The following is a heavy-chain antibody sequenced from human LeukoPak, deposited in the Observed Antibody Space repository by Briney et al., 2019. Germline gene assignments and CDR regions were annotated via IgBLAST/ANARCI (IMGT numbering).Heavy chain of an antibody. CDR2: IYYSGST. J-gene: IGHJ4*02. Sequence: KPSETLSLTCTVSGVSVSSGSYYWSWIRQPPGKGLEWIGYIYYSGSTNYNPSLKSRVTISVDTSKNQFSLKLSSVTAADTAVYYCARDARGDRYGYWGQGTLVTVSS. CDR1: GVSVSSGSYY. D-gene: IGHD1-1*01. CDR3: ARDARGDRYGY. V-gene: IGHV4-61*01.